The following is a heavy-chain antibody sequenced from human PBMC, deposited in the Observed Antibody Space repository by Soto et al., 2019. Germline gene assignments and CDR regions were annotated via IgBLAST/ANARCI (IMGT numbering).Heavy chain of an antibody. CDR1: FGSFSGYY. D-gene: IGHD3-3*01. J-gene: IGHJ3*02. CDR3: ARGMGTIFGVVIADDAFDI. CDR2: INHSGST. Sequence: TSDTLSLTCAVYFGSFSGYYWILIRQPPGKGLEWFGEINHSGSTNDKPSLKSRVTISVDTSKNQFSLKLSSVSAADTAVYYCARGMGTIFGVVIADDAFDIWAQATMVTVSS. V-gene: IGHV4-34*01.